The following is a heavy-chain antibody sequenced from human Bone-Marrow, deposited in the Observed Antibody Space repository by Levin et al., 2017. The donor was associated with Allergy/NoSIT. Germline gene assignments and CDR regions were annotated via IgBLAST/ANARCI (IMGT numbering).Heavy chain of an antibody. V-gene: IGHV3-30*03. Sequence: GESLKISCEASGFTFSSYGMHWVRQAPGKGLEWVAVISFNGSKQYYAESVKGRFTISRDNSKNTLYLQMNSLRPEDMAVYYCAGDYSLSVWGRGTLVTVSS. J-gene: IGHJ4*02. CDR3: AGDYSLSV. CDR1: GFTFSSYG. CDR2: ISFNGSKQ. D-gene: IGHD1-26*01.